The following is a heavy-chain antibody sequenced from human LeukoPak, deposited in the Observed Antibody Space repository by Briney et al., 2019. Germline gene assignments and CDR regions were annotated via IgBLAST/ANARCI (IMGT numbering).Heavy chain of an antibody. CDR1: GFTFSSYG. CDR3: AKALGDDTVTTYLDY. CDR2: IRYDGSNK. D-gene: IGHD4-17*01. Sequence: GGSLRLSCAASGFTFSSYGMHWVRQAPGKGLEWVAFIRYDGSNKYYADSVKGRFTISRDNSKNTLYLQMNSLRAEDTAVYYCAKALGDDTVTTYLDYWGQGTLVTVSS. J-gene: IGHJ4*02. V-gene: IGHV3-30*02.